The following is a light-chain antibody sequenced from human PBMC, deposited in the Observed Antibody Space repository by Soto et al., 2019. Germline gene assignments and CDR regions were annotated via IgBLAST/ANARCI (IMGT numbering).Light chain of an antibody. CDR2: GAS. V-gene: IGKV1-39*01. CDR3: QQSYSSPFT. Sequence: DIQMTQSPSSLSASVGDRVAITCRATQSISDYLNWYQQKPGKALKLLIYGASNLQSGVPSRFSGSGSGTDFTLTISCLQPEDFAIYYCQQSYSSPFTFGPGTKVDVK. J-gene: IGKJ3*01. CDR1: QSISDY.